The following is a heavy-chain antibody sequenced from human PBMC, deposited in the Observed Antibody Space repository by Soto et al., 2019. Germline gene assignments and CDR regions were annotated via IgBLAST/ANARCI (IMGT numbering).Heavy chain of an antibody. J-gene: IGHJ4*02. D-gene: IGHD5-12*01. CDR3: ARRRIPSGYDDFFDV. Sequence: SETLSLTCTVSGGSISSYYWSWIRQPPGKGLEWIGYIYHSGNTNYNPSLNSRVTVSVDTSKNQFSLRLTSVTAADTAVYFCARRRIPSGYDDFFDVWGQGILVTVSS. CDR2: IYHSGNT. V-gene: IGHV4-59*12. CDR1: GGSISSYY.